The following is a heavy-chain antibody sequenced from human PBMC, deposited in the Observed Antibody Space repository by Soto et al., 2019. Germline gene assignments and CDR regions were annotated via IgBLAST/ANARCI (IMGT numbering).Heavy chain of an antibody. CDR1: GGTFSSYA. CDR2: IIPSFGTA. V-gene: IGHV1-69*06. Sequence: QVQLVQSGAEVKTPGSSVKVSCKASGGTFSSYAISWVRQAPGQGLEWMGGIIPSFGTANYAQKFQGRVTITAAKSTATAYMERSSLSSEDTAVYFCARDPGYSSSWYVGVRLSSWFDPWGQGTLVTVSS. CDR3: ARDPGYSSSWYVGVRLSSWFDP. D-gene: IGHD6-13*01. J-gene: IGHJ5*02.